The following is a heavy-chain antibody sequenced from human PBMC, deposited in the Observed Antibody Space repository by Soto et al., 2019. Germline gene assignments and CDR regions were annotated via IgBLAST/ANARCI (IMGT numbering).Heavy chain of an antibody. CDR1: GGSISSSSYY. D-gene: IGHD3-3*01. CDR2: IYYSGST. J-gene: IGHJ6*03. CDR3: ARRGGEDYDFWSGYYYYYMDV. V-gene: IGHV4-39*01. Sequence: SETLSLTCTVSGGSISSSSYYWGWIRQPPGKGLEWIGSIYYSGSTYYNPSLKSRVTISVDTSKNQFSLKLSSVTAADTAVYYCARRGGEDYDFWSGYYYYYMDVWGKGTTVTVSS.